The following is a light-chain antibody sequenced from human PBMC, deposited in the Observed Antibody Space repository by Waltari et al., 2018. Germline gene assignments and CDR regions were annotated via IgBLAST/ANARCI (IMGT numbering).Light chain of an antibody. J-gene: IGLJ3*02. CDR1: SSDVGGYNY. Sequence: QSALTQPASVSGSPGQSITISCTGTSSDVGGYNYDPWYQQHPGKAPKLMIYDVTKRPSGVSTRFSGSKSGNTASLTISGLQAEDEADYYCSSFTSSSTLRVFGGGTKLTVL. CDR3: SSFTSSSTLRV. V-gene: IGLV2-14*01. CDR2: DVT.